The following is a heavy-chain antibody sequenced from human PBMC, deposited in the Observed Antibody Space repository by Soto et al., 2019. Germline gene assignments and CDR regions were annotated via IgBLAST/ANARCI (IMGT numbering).Heavy chain of an antibody. CDR2: IYTSGST. Sequence: SETLSLTCTVSGGSISSYYWSWIRQPAGKGLEWIGRIYTSGSTNYNPSLKSRVTMSVDTSKNQFSLKLSSVTAADTAVYYCARLYDFWSGSYYFDYWGQGTLVTVSS. D-gene: IGHD3-3*01. V-gene: IGHV4-4*07. CDR3: ARLYDFWSGSYYFDY. J-gene: IGHJ4*02. CDR1: GGSISSYY.